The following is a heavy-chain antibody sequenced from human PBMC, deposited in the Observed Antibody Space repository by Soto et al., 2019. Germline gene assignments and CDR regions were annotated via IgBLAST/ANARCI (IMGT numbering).Heavy chain of an antibody. CDR3: AMGLDYGDYVVY. D-gene: IGHD4-17*01. J-gene: IGHJ4*02. V-gene: IGHV1-24*01. CDR2: FDPEDGET. Sequence: ASVVSCKVSGYTLTELSMHWVRQAPGKGLEWMGGFDPEDGETIYAQKFQGRVTMTEDTSTDTAYMELSSLRSEDTAVYYCAMGLDYGDYVVYWGQGTLVTVSS. CDR1: GYTLTELS.